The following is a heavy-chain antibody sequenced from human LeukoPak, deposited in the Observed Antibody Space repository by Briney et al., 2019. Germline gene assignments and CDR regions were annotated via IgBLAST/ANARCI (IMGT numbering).Heavy chain of an antibody. CDR3: AGGDKYIAFSPPLQGFDY. Sequence: GGSLRLSCAASGFTFDDYSMNWVRQAPGKGLEWVSSISSGSSYTYFADSVKGRFTISRDNAKNSLYLQMNSLRAEDTAVYYCAGGDKYIAFSPPLQGFDYWGQGTLVTVSS. CDR2: ISSGSSYT. CDR1: GFTFDDYS. D-gene: IGHD3-3*02. V-gene: IGHV3-21*01. J-gene: IGHJ4*02.